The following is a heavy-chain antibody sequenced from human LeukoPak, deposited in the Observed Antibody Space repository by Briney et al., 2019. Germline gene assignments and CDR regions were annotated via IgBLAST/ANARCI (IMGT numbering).Heavy chain of an antibody. CDR2: INPNTGDT. J-gene: IGHJ4*02. CDR3: ASDRPPSN. D-gene: IGHD1-14*01. CDR1: GYRFIAYY. V-gene: IGHV1-2*02. Sequence: ASVKVSCKASGYRFIAYYMHWVRQAAGQGPEWLGWINPNTGDTNYAQSCQGRITMTRDTSINTAYMALRNPDDDDTAVYYCASDRPPSNWGQGTLVTVS.